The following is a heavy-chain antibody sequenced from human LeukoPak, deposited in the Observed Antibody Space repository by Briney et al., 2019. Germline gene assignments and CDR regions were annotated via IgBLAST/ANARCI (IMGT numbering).Heavy chain of an antibody. J-gene: IGHJ3*02. D-gene: IGHD3-22*01. CDR3: QVYYYDSSGYPDAFDI. Sequence: SETLSLTCAVYGGSFSGYYWSWIRQPPGKGLEWIGEINHSGSTNYNPSLKSRVTISVDTSKNQSSLKLSSVTAADTAVYYCQVYYYDSSGYPDAFDIWGQGTMVTVSS. CDR2: INHSGST. CDR1: GGSFSGYY. V-gene: IGHV4-34*01.